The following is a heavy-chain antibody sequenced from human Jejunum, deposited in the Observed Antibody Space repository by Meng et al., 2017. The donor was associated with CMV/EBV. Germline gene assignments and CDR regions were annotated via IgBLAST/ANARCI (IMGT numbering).Heavy chain of an antibody. Sequence: WVGQAPGKGLEWVTFIQSSGDEKYYADSVKGRFTISRDDSTNTVYLQMNSLRVEDSAVYYCAKDRAHSTPGPLYYYYRGMDVWGQGTTVTVSS. CDR2: IQSSGDEK. CDR3: AKDRAHSTPGPLYYYYRGMDV. J-gene: IGHJ6*02. V-gene: IGHV3-30*02. D-gene: IGHD2-21*01.